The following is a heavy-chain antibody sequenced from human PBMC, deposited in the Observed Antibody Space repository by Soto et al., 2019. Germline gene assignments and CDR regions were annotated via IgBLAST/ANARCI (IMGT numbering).Heavy chain of an antibody. CDR2: IYYSGST. J-gene: IGHJ5*02. V-gene: IGHV4-31*03. D-gene: IGHD6-6*01. CDR1: GASMSSGGYY. Sequence: SETLSLTCTVSGASMSSGGYYWTWVRQSPGKGLEWIGYIYYSGSTYYNPSLESRVAISLDTSRSQFSLTLHSVTAADTAIYYCARDRHNNFFDPWGQGTLVTVSS. CDR3: ARDRHNNFFDP.